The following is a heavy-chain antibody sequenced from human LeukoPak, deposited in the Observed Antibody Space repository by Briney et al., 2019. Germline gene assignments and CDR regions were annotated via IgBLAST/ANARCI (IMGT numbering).Heavy chain of an antibody. J-gene: IGHJ4*02. CDR3: AKDPIAVAGTYFDY. Sequence: GGSLRLSCAASGFTSDDYAMHWVRQAPGKGLEWVSGISWNSGSIGYADSVKGRFTISRDNAKNSLYLQMNSLRAEDTALYYCAKDPIAVAGTYFDYWGQGTLVTVSS. CDR1: GFTSDDYA. V-gene: IGHV3-9*02. CDR2: ISWNSGSI. D-gene: IGHD6-19*01.